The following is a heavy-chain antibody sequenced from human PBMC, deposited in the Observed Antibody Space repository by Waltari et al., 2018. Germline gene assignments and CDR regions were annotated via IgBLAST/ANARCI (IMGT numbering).Heavy chain of an antibody. CDR3: ARMAYCGGDCYFGAFDI. CDR2: MNPNRGNT. CDR1: GYTFTSYD. J-gene: IGHJ3*02. D-gene: IGHD2-21*01. V-gene: IGHV1-8*03. Sequence: QVQLVQSGAEVKKPGASVKVSCKASGYTFTSYDINWVRQATGQGLEWMGWMNPNRGNTGYAQKFQGRVTITRNTSISTAYMELSSLRSEDTAVYYCARMAYCGGDCYFGAFDIWGQGTMVTVSS.